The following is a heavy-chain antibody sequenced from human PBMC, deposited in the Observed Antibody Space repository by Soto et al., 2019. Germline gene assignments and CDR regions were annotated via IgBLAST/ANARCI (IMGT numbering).Heavy chain of an antibody. V-gene: IGHV3-48*02. CDR1: GFSFSSYS. J-gene: IGHJ4*02. CDR2: ISPSSSTI. CDR3: ARDVGTIFGVVPA. D-gene: IGHD3-3*01. Sequence: EVQLVESGGGLVQPGGSLRLSCAASGFSFSSYSMNWVRQAPGKGLEWVSFISPSSSTIHYADSVKGRFTTSRDNAKNSMCLQMNSLRDEDTAVYYCARDVGTIFGVVPAWGQGTLVTVSS.